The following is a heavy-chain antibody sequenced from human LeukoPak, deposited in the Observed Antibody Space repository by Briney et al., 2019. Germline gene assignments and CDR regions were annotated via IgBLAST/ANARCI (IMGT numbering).Heavy chain of an antibody. CDR3: ARQLANYDILTGYYSPGWYFDL. J-gene: IGHJ2*01. Sequence: ASVKVSCKASGYTFTSYGISWVRQAPGQGLEWMGWISAYNGNTNYAQKLQGRVTMTTDTSTSTAYMELRSLRSDDTAVYYCARQLANYDILTGYYSPGWYFDLWGRGTLVTVSS. V-gene: IGHV1-18*01. CDR1: GYTFTSYG. CDR2: ISAYNGNT. D-gene: IGHD3-9*01.